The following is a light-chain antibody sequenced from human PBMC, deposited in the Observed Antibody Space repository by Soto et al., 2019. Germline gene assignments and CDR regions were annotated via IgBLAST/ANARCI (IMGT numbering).Light chain of an antibody. Sequence: EIVLTQSPATLCLSPGERATLSCRASQSVSSYLAWYQHKPGQAPRLLIYLTSNRAAGIPARFSGSGSETDFTLTISDVEPEDFAVYYCHQRQSWPRTFGQGTKVDIK. V-gene: IGKV3-11*01. J-gene: IGKJ1*01. CDR1: QSVSSY. CDR3: HQRQSWPRT. CDR2: LTS.